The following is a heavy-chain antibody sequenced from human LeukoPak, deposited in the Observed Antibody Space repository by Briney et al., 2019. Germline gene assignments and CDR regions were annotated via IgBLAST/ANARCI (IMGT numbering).Heavy chain of an antibody. CDR3: ARDRKVRGVIIGNYYYYGMDV. J-gene: IGHJ6*02. Sequence: PSETLSLTCTVSGGSISNYYWSWIRQPPGKGLEWIGSIYHSGSTYYNPSLKSRVTISVDTSKNQFSLKLSSVTAADTAVYYCARDRKVRGVIIGNYYYYGMDVWGQGTTVTVSS. CDR2: IYHSGST. V-gene: IGHV4-38-2*02. D-gene: IGHD3-10*01. CDR1: GGSISNYY.